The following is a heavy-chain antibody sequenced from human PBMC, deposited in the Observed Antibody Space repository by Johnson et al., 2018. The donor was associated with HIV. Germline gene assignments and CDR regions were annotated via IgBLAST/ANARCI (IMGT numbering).Heavy chain of an antibody. J-gene: IGHJ3*02. CDR2: ISYGGST. Sequence: QVQLVESGGGVVQPGRSLRLSCAASGFTFSSYAMHWVRQAPGKGLEWVAVISYGGSTGYADSVQGRFTISRDNAKNSLYLQMNSLRAEETAVYYCARDLYPFGPVQAFDIWGQGTMVTVSS. CDR3: ARDLYPFGPVQAFDI. D-gene: IGHD3-10*01. V-gene: IGHV3-30-3*01. CDR1: GFTFSSYA.